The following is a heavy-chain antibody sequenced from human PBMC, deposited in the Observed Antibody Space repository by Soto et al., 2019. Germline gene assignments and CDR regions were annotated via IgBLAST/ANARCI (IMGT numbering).Heavy chain of an antibody. J-gene: IGHJ5*02. D-gene: IGHD3-3*01. CDR1: GFTFSSYS. CDR2: ISSSSSYI. CDR3: ARDHANFWSGYYMFDEVDP. Sequence: EVQLVESGGGLVKPGGSLRLSCAASGFTFSSYSMNWVRQAPGKGLEWVSSISSSSSYIYYADSVKGRFTISRDNAKNSLYLQMNSLRAEDTAVYYCARDHANFWSGYYMFDEVDPWGRGTLVTVSS. V-gene: IGHV3-21*01.